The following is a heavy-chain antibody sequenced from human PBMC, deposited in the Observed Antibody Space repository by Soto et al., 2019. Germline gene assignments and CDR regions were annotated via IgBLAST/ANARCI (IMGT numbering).Heavy chain of an antibody. V-gene: IGHV1-3*01. CDR2: INAGNGNT. J-gene: IGHJ4*02. CDR3: ARDVLRYFGDLGYYFDY. Sequence: ASVKVSCKASGYTFTSYAMHWVRQAPGQRLEWMGWINAGNGNTKYSQKFQGRVTITRDTSASTAYMELSSLRSEDTAVYYCARDVLRYFGDLGYYFDYWGQGTLVTVSS. CDR1: GYTFTSYA. D-gene: IGHD3-9*01.